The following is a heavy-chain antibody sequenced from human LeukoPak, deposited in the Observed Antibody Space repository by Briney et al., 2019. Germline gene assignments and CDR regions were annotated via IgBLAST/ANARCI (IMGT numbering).Heavy chain of an antibody. D-gene: IGHD3-10*01. CDR2: INHGGSI. V-gene: IGHV4-34*01. CDR1: GGSFSGQY. Sequence: PSETLSLTCAVYGGSFSGQYWGWIRQPPGKGLEWIGEINHGGSISYNASLKSRVTISLDTSKNQFSLKLSSVTAADTAVYYCAGGDYHGSESYANHWGQGTLVTVSS. J-gene: IGHJ5*02. CDR3: AGGDYHGSESYANH.